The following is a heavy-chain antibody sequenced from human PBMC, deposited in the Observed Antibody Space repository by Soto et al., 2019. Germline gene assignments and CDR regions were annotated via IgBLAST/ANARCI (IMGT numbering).Heavy chain of an antibody. CDR1: GGSISSGAYY. V-gene: IGHV4-31*03. Sequence: SETLSLTCSVSGGSISSGAYYWSWIRQHPGKGLEWIGYTHYSGSTDYNPSLKSRVTISVDTSKMQFSLRLTSVAAADTAVYYCASTRDYFDFWGQGTLVTVSS. J-gene: IGHJ4*02. D-gene: IGHD1-1*01. CDR2: THYSGST. CDR3: ASTRDYFDF.